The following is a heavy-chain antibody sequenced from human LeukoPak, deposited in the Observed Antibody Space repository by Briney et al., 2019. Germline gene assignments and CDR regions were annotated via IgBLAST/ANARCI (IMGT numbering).Heavy chain of an antibody. CDR3: ARSAGVNYFDY. D-gene: IGHD7-27*01. CDR1: GGSMSNYC. CDR2: IYNSGST. V-gene: IGHV4-59*01. J-gene: IGHJ4*02. Sequence: PSETLSLTCTVSGGSMSNYCWNWIRQPPGKGLEWIGYIYNSGSTNYNPSLKSRVTISVDTSKNQFSLNLSSVTAADTAVYFCARSAGVNYFDYWGQGTLVTVSS.